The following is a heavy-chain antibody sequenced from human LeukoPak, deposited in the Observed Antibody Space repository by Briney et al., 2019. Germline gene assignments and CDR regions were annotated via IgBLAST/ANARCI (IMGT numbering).Heavy chain of an antibody. J-gene: IGHJ4*02. CDR1: GFTVSSNY. CDR3: ARGYYGSGPDS. V-gene: IGHV3-53*01. CDR2: IYSGGIT. Sequence: LGGSLRLSCAASGFTVSSNYMNWVRQAPGKGLEWVSVIYSGGITYYADSVKGRFTISRDNSKNTLYLQMNSLRAEDTAVYYCARGYYGSGPDSWGQGTLVTVSS. D-gene: IGHD3-10*01.